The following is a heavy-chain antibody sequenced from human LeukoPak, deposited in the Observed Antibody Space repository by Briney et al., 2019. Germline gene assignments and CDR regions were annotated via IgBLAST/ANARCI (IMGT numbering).Heavy chain of an antibody. CDR3: ARGDLIGYCSSTSCYRTEEFDY. Sequence: GESLKISCKGSGYSFTSYWISWVRQMPGKGLEWMGRIDPSDSYTNYSPSFQGRVTISADKSISTAYLQWSSLKASDTAMYYCARGDLIGYCSSTSCYRTEEFDYWGQGTLVTVSS. CDR2: IDPSDSYT. V-gene: IGHV5-10-1*01. J-gene: IGHJ4*02. CDR1: GYSFTSYW. D-gene: IGHD2-2*02.